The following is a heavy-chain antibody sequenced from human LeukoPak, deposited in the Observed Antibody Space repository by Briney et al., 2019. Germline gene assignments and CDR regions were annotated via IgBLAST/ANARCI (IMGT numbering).Heavy chain of an antibody. CDR3: ARESVTTFGLDWFDP. V-gene: IGHV1-18*01. CDR2: ISAYNGNT. Sequence: ASVKVSCKASGGTFTSYGISWVRQAPGQGLEWMGWISAYNGNTNYAQKLQGRVTMTTDTSTSTAYMELRSLRSDDTAVYYCARESVTTFGLDWFDPWGQGTLVTVSS. D-gene: IGHD3-16*01. CDR1: GGTFTSYG. J-gene: IGHJ5*02.